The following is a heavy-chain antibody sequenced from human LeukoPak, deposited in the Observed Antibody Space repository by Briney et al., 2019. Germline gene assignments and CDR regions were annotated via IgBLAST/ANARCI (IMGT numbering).Heavy chain of an antibody. D-gene: IGHD3-3*01. Sequence: PGGSLRLSCAASGFTFSSYWMSWVRQAPGKGLEWVANIKQDGSEKYYVDSVKGRFTISRDNANNSLYLQMNSLGAEDTAVYYCARDPPYGVSNVRSGYQDYWGQGTLVTVSS. CDR1: GFTFSSYW. V-gene: IGHV3-7*01. CDR3: ARDPPYGVSNVRSGYQDY. CDR2: IKQDGSEK. J-gene: IGHJ4*02.